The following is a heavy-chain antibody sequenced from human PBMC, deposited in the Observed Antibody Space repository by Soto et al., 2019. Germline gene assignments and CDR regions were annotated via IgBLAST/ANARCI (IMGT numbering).Heavy chain of an antibody. CDR1: GYSFTIYW. CDR2: IYPGDSDT. D-gene: IGHD6-6*01. CDR3: ARSSRSSSPSYYYYYGMDV. Sequence: GESLKISCNGSGYSFTIYWIGWVRQMPGKGLEWMGIIYPGDSDTRYSPSFQGQVTISADKSISTAYLQWSSLKASDTAMYYCARSSRSSSPSYYYYYGMDVWGQGTTVTVSS. V-gene: IGHV5-51*01. J-gene: IGHJ6*02.